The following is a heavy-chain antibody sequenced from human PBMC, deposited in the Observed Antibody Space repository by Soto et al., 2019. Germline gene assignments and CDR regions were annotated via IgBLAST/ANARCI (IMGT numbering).Heavy chain of an antibody. CDR3: ARAHDFWGGRQQPIDS. D-gene: IGHD3-3*01. J-gene: IGHJ4*02. CDR1: GDSVSSNSAA. V-gene: IGHV6-1*01. CDR2: TYYRSKWYN. Sequence: SQTLSLTCAISGDSVSSNSAAWNWIRQSPSRGLEWLGRTYYRSKWYNDYAVSVNSRITINPDTSKSQFSLKLSSVTAADTAVYYCARAHDFWGGRQQPIDSWGQGTLVTVSS.